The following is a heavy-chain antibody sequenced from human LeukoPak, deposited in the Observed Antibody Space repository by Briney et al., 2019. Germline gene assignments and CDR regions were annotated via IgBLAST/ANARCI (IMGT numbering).Heavy chain of an antibody. D-gene: IGHD2-2*01. Sequence: KPGGSLRLSCAASGFTFSSYSMNWVRQAPGKGLEWDSSISSSSSYIYYADSVKGRFTISRDNAKNSLYLQMNSLRAEDTAVYYCATESGAYCSSTSCYYYWGQGTLVTVSS. J-gene: IGHJ4*02. CDR1: GFTFSSYS. V-gene: IGHV3-21*01. CDR3: ATESGAYCSSTSCYYY. CDR2: ISSSSSYI.